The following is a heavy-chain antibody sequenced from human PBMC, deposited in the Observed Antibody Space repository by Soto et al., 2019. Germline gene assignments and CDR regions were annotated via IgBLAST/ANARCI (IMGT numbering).Heavy chain of an antibody. CDR3: AKADYCSGGSCYSFSPMAYY. Sequence: PGGSLRLSCAASGFTFSSYAMSWVRQAPGKGLEWVSAISGSGGSTYYADSVKGRFTISRDNSKNTLYLQMNSLRAEDTAVYYCAKADYCSGGSCYSFSPMAYYWGQGTLVTVSS. J-gene: IGHJ4*02. V-gene: IGHV3-23*01. CDR1: GFTFSSYA. D-gene: IGHD2-15*01. CDR2: ISGSGGST.